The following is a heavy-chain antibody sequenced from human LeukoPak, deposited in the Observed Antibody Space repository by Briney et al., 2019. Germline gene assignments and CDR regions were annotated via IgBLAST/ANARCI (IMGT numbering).Heavy chain of an antibody. J-gene: IGHJ4*02. CDR1: GYTFTGYY. CDR3: ASFPWPYSSSSGDY. V-gene: IGHV1-2*02. Sequence: ASVTVSFTASGYTFTGYYMRWVRQAPGQGLEWMGWINPNSGGTNYAQKFQGRVTMTRDTSISTAYMELSRLRSDDTAVYYCASFPWPYSSSSGDYWGQGTLVTVSS. CDR2: INPNSGGT. D-gene: IGHD6-6*01.